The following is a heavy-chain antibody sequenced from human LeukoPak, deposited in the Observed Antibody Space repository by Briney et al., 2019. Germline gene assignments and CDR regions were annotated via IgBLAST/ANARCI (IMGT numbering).Heavy chain of an antibody. V-gene: IGHV4-59*01. J-gene: IGHJ3*02. CDR2: IYYSGST. Sequence: SETLSLTCTVSGGSISSYYWSWIRQPPGKGLEWIGYIYYSGSTNYNPSLKSRVTISVDTSKNQFSLKLSSVTAADTAVYYCARGYGIGAFDIWGQGTMVTVSS. CDR3: ARGYGIGAFDI. CDR1: GGSISSYY. D-gene: IGHD1-26*01.